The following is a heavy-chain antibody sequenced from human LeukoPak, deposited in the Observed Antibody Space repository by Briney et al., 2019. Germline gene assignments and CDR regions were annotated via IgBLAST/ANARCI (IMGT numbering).Heavy chain of an antibody. V-gene: IGHV1-69*13. J-gene: IGHJ6*03. CDR1: GGTFSSYA. CDR3: ASTSGYDLNYYYYMDV. Sequence: SVKVSCKASGGTFSSYAISWVRQAPGQGLEWMGGIIPIFGTANYAQKFQGRVTITADESTSTAYMELSSLRSEDTAVYYCASTSGYDLNYYYYMDVWGKGTTVTISS. D-gene: IGHD5-12*01. CDR2: IIPIFGTA.